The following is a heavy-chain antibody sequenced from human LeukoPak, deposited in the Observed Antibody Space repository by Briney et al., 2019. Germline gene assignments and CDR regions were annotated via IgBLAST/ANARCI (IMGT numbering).Heavy chain of an antibody. V-gene: IGHV3-74*01. Sequence: GGSLRLSCAASGFTFSSYWMHWVRQAPGKGLVWVSRINSDGSSTSYADSVKGRFAISRDNAKNTLYLQMNSLKTEDTAVYYCTTDWRYYDFWSGYVIDYWGQGTLVTVSS. CDR1: GFTFSSYW. CDR2: INSDGSST. CDR3: TTDWRYYDFWSGYVIDY. J-gene: IGHJ4*02. D-gene: IGHD3-3*01.